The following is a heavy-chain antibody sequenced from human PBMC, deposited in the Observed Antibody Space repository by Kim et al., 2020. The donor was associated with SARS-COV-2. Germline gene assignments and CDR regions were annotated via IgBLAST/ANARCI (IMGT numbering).Heavy chain of an antibody. J-gene: IGHJ3*02. CDR1: GFTFSSYA. V-gene: IGHV3-30*04. D-gene: IGHD3-22*01. CDR2: ISYDGSNK. CDR3: AREGYDRTWGHVAFDI. Sequence: GGSLRLSCAASGFTFSSYAMHWVRQAPGKGLEWVAVISYDGSNKYYADSVKGRFTISRDNSKNTLYLQMNSLRAEDTAVYYCAREGYDRTWGHVAFDIWGQGTMVTVSS.